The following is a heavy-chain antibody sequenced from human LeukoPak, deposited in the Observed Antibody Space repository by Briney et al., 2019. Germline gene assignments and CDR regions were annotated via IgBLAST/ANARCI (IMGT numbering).Heavy chain of an antibody. Sequence: GGSLRLSCVVSEFTFRSYWMSWVRQAPGKGLEWVANIKEDGSEKYYVDSVKGRFTISRDNAISRDNAKNSLFLQMNSLRAGDTAVYYCASLLSGGFDIWGQGTMVTVSS. CDR1: EFTFRSYW. CDR3: ASLLSGGFDI. D-gene: IGHD2-2*01. J-gene: IGHJ3*02. CDR2: IKEDGSEK. V-gene: IGHV3-7*03.